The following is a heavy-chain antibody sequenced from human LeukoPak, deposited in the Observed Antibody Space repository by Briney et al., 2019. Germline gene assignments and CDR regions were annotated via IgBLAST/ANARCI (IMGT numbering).Heavy chain of an antibody. CDR3: ARGDLSGSYGSFDY. J-gene: IGHJ4*02. CDR1: GGTFSSYA. CDR2: IIPIFGTA. Sequence: SVKVSCKASGGTFSSYAISWVRQAPGQGLEWMGGIIPIFGTANYAQKFQGRVTITTDESTGTAYMELSSLRSEDTAVYYCARGDLSGSYGSFDYWGQGTLVAVSS. V-gene: IGHV1-69*05. D-gene: IGHD1-26*01.